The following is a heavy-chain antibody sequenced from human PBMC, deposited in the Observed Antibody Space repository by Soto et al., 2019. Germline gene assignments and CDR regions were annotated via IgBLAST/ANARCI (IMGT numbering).Heavy chain of an antibody. CDR1: GGTFSSYA. CDR2: IIPIFGTA. CDR3: ARESSIVVVPAAWKNYYYGMDV. V-gene: IGHV1-69*06. Sequence: GASVKVSCKASGGTFSSYAISWVRQAPGQGLEWMGGIIPIFGTANYAQKFQGRVTITADKSTSTAYMELSSLRSEDTAVYYCARESSIVVVPAAWKNYYYGMDVWGQGTTVTVSS. J-gene: IGHJ6*02. D-gene: IGHD2-2*01.